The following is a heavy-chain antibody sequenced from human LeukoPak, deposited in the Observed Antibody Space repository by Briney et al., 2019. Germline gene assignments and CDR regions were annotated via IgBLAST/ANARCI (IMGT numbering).Heavy chain of an antibody. CDR2: VYYGGTT. Sequence: PSETLSLTCTVSGGSINSRSYYWGWIRQPPGKGLEWIGSVYYGGTTYYNPSLKSRVTISEDTSKNQFSLKLSSVTAADTAVYYCARLAPAAEQWLVSALDYWGQGTLVTVSS. CDR1: GGSINSRSYY. D-gene: IGHD6-19*01. J-gene: IGHJ4*02. V-gene: IGHV4-39*01. CDR3: ARLAPAAEQWLVSALDY.